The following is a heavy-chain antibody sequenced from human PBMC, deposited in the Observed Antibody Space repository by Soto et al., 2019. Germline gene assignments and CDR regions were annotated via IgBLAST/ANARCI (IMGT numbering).Heavy chain of an antibody. V-gene: IGHV3-23*01. Sequence: EVQLLESGGGLVQPGGSLRLSCAASGFTFSSYAMSWVRQAPGKGLEWVSAISGSGGSTYYADSVKGRFTISRDNSKNTLYLQMNSLRAEDTAVYYCAKDLGYCISTSCYESDYWGQGTLVTVSS. CDR1: GFTFSSYA. J-gene: IGHJ4*02. D-gene: IGHD2-2*01. CDR3: AKDLGYCISTSCYESDY. CDR2: ISGSGGST.